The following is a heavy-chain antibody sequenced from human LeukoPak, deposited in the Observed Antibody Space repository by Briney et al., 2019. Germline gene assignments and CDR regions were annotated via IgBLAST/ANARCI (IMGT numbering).Heavy chain of an antibody. CDR3: ARVGSSSWYYFDY. D-gene: IGHD6-13*01. V-gene: IGHV4-30-2*01. J-gene: IGHJ4*02. CDR1: GGSISSGGYS. Sequence: SQTLSLTCAVSGGSISSGGYSWSWIRQPPGKGLERIGYIYHSGSTYYNPSLKSRVTISVDRSKNQFSLKLSSVTAADTAVYYCARVGSSSWYYFDYWGQGTLVTVSS. CDR2: IYHSGST.